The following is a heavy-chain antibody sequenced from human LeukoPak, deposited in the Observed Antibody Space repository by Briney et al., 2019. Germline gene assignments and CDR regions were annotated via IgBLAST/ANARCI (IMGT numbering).Heavy chain of an antibody. CDR2: INSDGSST. J-gene: IGHJ4*02. CDR1: GFTYRSYW. CDR3: AGQYFGFDY. Sequence: GGSLRLSCAASGFTYRSYWIHGAGHGPGKGLVWVSRINSDGSSTSYADSVKGRFTISRDNAKKTLYLQMNSLRADDTAVYYCAGQYFGFDYWGQGTLVTVSS. V-gene: IGHV3-74*01. D-gene: IGHD2/OR15-2a*01.